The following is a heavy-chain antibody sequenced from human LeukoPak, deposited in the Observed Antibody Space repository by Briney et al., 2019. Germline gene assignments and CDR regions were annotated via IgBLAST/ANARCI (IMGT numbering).Heavy chain of an antibody. CDR2: ISWNSGSI. CDR3: AKDMSGSYWSSTFDI. Sequence: GGSLRLSCAASGFTFDDYAMHWVRQAPGKGLEWVSGISWNSGSIGYVDSVKGRFTISRDNAKNSLYLQMNSLRAEDMALYYCAKDMSGSYWSSTFDIWGQGTMVTVSS. V-gene: IGHV3-9*03. CDR1: GFTFDDYA. J-gene: IGHJ3*02. D-gene: IGHD1-26*01.